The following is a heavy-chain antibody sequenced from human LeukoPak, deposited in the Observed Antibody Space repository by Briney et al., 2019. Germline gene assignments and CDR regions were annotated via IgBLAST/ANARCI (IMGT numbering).Heavy chain of an antibody. CDR2: ISSSGSTK. CDR1: GFTFSSYE. V-gene: IGHV3-48*03. Sequence: GGSLRLSCASSGFTFSSYEMNWVRQAPGKGLEWVSYISSSGSTKYYADSVKGRFTISRDNAKNSLYLQMNSLRAEDTAVYYCARGERSSWYQSFGYWGQGTLVTVSS. J-gene: IGHJ4*02. D-gene: IGHD6-13*01. CDR3: ARGERSSWYQSFGY.